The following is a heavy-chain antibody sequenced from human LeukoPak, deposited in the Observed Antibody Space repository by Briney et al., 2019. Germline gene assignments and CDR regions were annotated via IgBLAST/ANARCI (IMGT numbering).Heavy chain of an antibody. V-gene: IGHV5-51*01. J-gene: IGHJ4*02. Sequence: GESLKISCKGSGCSFTSYWIGWGRRMPGKGREWMGIMYPGDCDSRYSTSFQGKVTISADKSISTAYLQWSSLKASDTAMYYCARPEGRAYSSGWYGGYWGQETLVTVSS. CDR2: MYPGDCDS. CDR3: ARPEGRAYSSGWYGGY. D-gene: IGHD6-19*01. CDR1: GCSFTSYW.